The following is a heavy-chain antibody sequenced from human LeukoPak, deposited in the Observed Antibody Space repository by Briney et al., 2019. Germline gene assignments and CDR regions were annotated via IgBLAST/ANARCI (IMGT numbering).Heavy chain of an antibody. CDR3: GRAVISGVPGGYYGMDV. D-gene: IGHD3-3*01. CDR1: GYTLTDYF. V-gene: IGHV1-2*02. CDR2: FYPYSRGT. J-gene: IGHJ6*01. Sequence: GASVTVSCRTSGYTLTDYFIHWVRQAPGQGLERMGWFYPYSRGTNIAQKFQGRVTMTRDTSISTVYLELKSLKSDDTAVYYCGRAVISGVPGGYYGMDVWGQGTTVTVSS.